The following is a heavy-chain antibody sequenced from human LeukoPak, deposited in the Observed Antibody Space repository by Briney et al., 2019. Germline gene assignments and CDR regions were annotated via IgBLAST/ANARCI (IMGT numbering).Heavy chain of an antibody. J-gene: IGHJ5*02. CDR3: ARDRLAAAVNWFDP. D-gene: IGHD6-13*01. CDR1: GFTFSSYS. Sequence: PGGSLRLSCAASGFTFSSYSMTWVRQAPGKGLEWVSSSSSSSSYIYYADSVKGRFTISRDNAKNSLYLQMNSLRAEDTAVYYCARDRLAAAVNWFDPWGQGTLVTVSS. V-gene: IGHV3-21*01. CDR2: SSSSSSYI.